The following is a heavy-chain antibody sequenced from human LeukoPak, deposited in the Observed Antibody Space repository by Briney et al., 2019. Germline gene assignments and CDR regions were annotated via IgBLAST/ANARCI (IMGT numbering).Heavy chain of an antibody. CDR2: IGTAGDT. J-gene: IGHJ4*02. CDR3: ASSTVTGGSLSDY. D-gene: IGHD2-15*01. Sequence: GGSLRLSCAASGFTFSRHAMHWVRQTTGKGLEWVSAIGTAGDTYYPGSVKGRFTISRDNAKNSLYLQMNSLRAEDTAVYYCASSTVTGGSLSDYWGQGTLVTVSS. V-gene: IGHV3-13*04. CDR1: GFTFSRHA.